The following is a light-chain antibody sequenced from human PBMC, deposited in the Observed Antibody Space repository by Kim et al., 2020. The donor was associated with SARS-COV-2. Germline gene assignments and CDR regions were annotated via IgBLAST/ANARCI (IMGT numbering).Light chain of an antibody. J-gene: IGKJ1*01. CDR1: QSVNIN. CDR3: QQYKDWWT. Sequence: EIILTQSPATLSVSPGDRATLSCRASQSVNINLAWYQQKPGQAPRLLIHGASTRATGIPARFSGSGSGTEFTLTISSLQSEDFAVYYCQQYKDWWTFGQGTKVDIK. CDR2: GAS. V-gene: IGKV3-15*01.